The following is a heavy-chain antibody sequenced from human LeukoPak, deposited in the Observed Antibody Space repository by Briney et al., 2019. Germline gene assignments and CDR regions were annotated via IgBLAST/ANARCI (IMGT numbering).Heavy chain of an antibody. D-gene: IGHD3-22*01. CDR3: ARGKGYDTSGYYVPLFDY. Sequence: PGGSLRLSCAASGFTVSSNYMSWVRQAPGKGLEWVSVIYSGGSTYYADSVKGRFTISRDNSKNTLYLQMNSLRAEDTAVYYCARGKGYDTSGYYVPLFDYWGQGTLVTVSS. V-gene: IGHV3-66*01. J-gene: IGHJ4*02. CDR1: GFTVSSNY. CDR2: IYSGGST.